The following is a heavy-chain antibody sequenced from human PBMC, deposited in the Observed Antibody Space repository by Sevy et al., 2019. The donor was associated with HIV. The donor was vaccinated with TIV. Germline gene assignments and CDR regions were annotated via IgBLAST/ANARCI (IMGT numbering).Heavy chain of an antibody. CDR2: ISAGGST. J-gene: IGHJ6*02. CDR3: AKGLRYKFYGEGNYYYYYGMDV. V-gene: IGHV3-23*01. Sequence: GGSLRLSCAASRFTFSSYAMSWVRLAPGKGLEWVSAISAGGSTFYADFVKGRFTISRDNSKSTLYLQMNNLRAEDTAVYYCAKGLRYKFYGEGNYYYYYGMDVWGQGTTVTVSS. D-gene: IGHD3-16*02. CDR1: RFTFSSYA.